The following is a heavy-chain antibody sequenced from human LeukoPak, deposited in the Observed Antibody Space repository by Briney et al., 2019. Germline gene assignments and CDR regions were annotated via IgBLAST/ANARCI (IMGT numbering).Heavy chain of an antibody. Sequence: SETLSLTCAVYGGSFSSYYWGWIRQPPGKGLEWIGSIYYSGSAYYNPSLKSRVTISVDTSKNQFSLKLSSVTAADTAVYFCARRHEWELQFDYWGQGTLVTVSS. CDR2: IYYSGSA. J-gene: IGHJ4*02. CDR1: GGSFSSYY. V-gene: IGHV4-39*01. D-gene: IGHD1-26*01. CDR3: ARRHEWELQFDY.